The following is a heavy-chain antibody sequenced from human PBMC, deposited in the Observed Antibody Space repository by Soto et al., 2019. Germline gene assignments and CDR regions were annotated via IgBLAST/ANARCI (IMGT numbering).Heavy chain of an antibody. Sequence: PGGSLRLSCAASGFTVSSYSMNWVRQAPGKGLEWVSSISSSSSYIYYADSVKGRFTISRDNAKNSLYLQMNSLRAEDTAVYYCARVLRPIAAAGMAYYYGMDVWGQGTTVTVSS. CDR3: ARVLRPIAAAGMAYYYGMDV. D-gene: IGHD6-13*01. J-gene: IGHJ6*02. CDR2: ISSSSSYI. CDR1: GFTVSSYS. V-gene: IGHV3-21*01.